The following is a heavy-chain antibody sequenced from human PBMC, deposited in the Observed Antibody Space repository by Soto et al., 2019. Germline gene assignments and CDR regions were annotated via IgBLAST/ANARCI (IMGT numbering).Heavy chain of an antibody. D-gene: IGHD4-17*01. CDR3: ARGLDYGDSFFDY. V-gene: IGHV4-59*01. CDR1: GGSISSYY. Sequence: PSETPSLTCTVSGGSISSYYWSWIRQPPGKGLEWIGYIYYSGSTNYNPSLKSRVTISVDTPKNQFSLKLSSVTAADTAVYYCARGLDYGDSFFDYWGQGTLVTVSS. J-gene: IGHJ4*02. CDR2: IYYSGST.